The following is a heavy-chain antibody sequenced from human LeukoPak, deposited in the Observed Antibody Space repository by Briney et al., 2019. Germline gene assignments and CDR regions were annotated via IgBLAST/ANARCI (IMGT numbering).Heavy chain of an antibody. CDR1: GFTFSDHY. Sequence: GGSLRLSCAASGFTFSDHYMDWVRQAPGKGLEWVGRTRNKANSYTTEYAASVKGRFTISRDDSKNSLYLQMNSLRTEDTAVYYCAKTPRRDGSMSHYYYYGVDVWGQGTTVTVSS. V-gene: IGHV3-72*01. D-gene: IGHD5-24*01. J-gene: IGHJ6*02. CDR2: TRNKANSYTT. CDR3: AKTPRRDGSMSHYYYYGVDV.